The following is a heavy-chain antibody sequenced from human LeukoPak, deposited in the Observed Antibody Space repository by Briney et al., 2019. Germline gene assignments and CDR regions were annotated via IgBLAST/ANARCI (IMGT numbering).Heavy chain of an antibody. Sequence: RSETLSLTCTVSGDSIDSYYWSWIRQPPGQGLEWIGYIYYRGTTNYNPFLEGRVTISVDTSKNQFSLKLNSVTAADTAVYYCARLPRYGGYDHFDHWGQGSLVIVSS. D-gene: IGHD5-12*01. CDR1: GDSIDSYY. CDR2: IYYRGTT. J-gene: IGHJ4*02. CDR3: ARLPRYGGYDHFDH. V-gene: IGHV4-59*12.